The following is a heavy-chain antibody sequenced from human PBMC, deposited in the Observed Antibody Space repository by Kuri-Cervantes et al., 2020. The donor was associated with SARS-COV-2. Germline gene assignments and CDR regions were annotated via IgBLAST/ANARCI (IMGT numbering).Heavy chain of an antibody. J-gene: IGHJ5*02. CDR2: IYYLGST. CDR3: ARGHRSLTTIVTVITGGLSWFDP. Sequence: SETLSLTCTVSRGSISSDYWSWIRQPHGKGLELIGYIYYLGSTNYNPSLESRVTISLDTSKNQFSLKLTSVTAADTAVYYCARGHRSLTTIVTVITGGLSWFDPWGQGTLVTVSS. D-gene: IGHD3-22*01. CDR1: RGSISSDY. V-gene: IGHV4-59*12.